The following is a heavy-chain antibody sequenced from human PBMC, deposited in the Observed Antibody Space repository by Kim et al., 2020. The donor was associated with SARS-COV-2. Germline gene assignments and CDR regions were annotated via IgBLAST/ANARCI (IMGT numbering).Heavy chain of an antibody. Sequence: KYYADPVEGRVTISRANSKNTLYLQMNSLRAEDTAVYYCAKSSGRYYFDYWGQGTLVTVSS. D-gene: IGHD6-19*01. CDR2: K. CDR3: AKSSGRYYFDY. J-gene: IGHJ4*02. V-gene: IGHV3-23*01.